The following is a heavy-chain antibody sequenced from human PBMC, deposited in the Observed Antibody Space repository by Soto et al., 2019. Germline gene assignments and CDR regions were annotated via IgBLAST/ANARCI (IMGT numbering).Heavy chain of an antibody. CDR3: ARYIVVVTAPYAFVI. Sequence: QVQLVEAGGGVVQPGRSLRLSCAASGFTFSSYAMHWVRQAPGKGLEWVAVISYDGSDKYYADSVKGRFTSSRDNSKNTLYLQMNSLRAEDTAVYYCARYIVVVTAPYAFVICGQGTMVAVSP. J-gene: IGHJ3*02. V-gene: IGHV3-30-3*01. CDR1: GFTFSSYA. CDR2: ISYDGSDK. D-gene: IGHD2-21*02.